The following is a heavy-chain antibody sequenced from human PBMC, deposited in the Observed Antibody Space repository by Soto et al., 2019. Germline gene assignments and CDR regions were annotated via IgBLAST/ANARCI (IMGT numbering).Heavy chain of an antibody. CDR2: INPSGGST. Sequence: ASVKVSCKASGYTFTSYYMHWVRQAPGQGLEWMGIINPSGGSTSYAQKLQGRVTMTTDTSTSTAYMELRSLRSDDTAVYYCARDGHYYGSGSYLTGFDPWGQGTLVTVSS. CDR3: ARDGHYYGSGSYLTGFDP. D-gene: IGHD3-10*01. CDR1: GYTFTSYY. V-gene: IGHV1-46*01. J-gene: IGHJ5*02.